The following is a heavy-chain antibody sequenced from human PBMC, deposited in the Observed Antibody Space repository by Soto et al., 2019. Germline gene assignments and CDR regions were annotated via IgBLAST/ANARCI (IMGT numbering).Heavy chain of an antibody. Sequence: QLQLQESGSGLVNPSQTLSLTCAVSGGSISSGRYFWSWTRQPPGKGLVWIGYVYHSGSTYYNSSLKSRVTISVDRSKNQFSLKLSSGTAADTAVYYCARVPGPWGQGSLVTVSS. V-gene: IGHV4-30-2*01. J-gene: IGHJ5*02. CDR2: VYHSGST. CDR1: GGSISSGRYF. CDR3: ARVPGP.